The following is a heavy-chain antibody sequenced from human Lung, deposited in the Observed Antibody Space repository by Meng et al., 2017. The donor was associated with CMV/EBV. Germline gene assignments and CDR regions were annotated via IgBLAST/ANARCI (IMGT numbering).Heavy chain of an antibody. Sequence: GESLKISCAASGFTFSSYGMHWVRQAPGKGLEWVANIKQDGSEKYYVDSVKGRFTISRDNAKNSLYLQMNSLRAEDTAVYYCARAIVVPAAPYYYYYGMDVWGQGTTVTVSS. D-gene: IGHD2-2*01. J-gene: IGHJ6*02. CDR3: ARAIVVPAAPYYYYYGMDV. CDR1: GFTFSSYG. V-gene: IGHV3-7*04. CDR2: IKQDGSEK.